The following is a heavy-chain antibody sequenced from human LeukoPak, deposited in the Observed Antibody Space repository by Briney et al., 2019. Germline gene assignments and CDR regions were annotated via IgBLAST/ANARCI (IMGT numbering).Heavy chain of an antibody. CDR3: ASGGDIVATEMNY. V-gene: IGHV1-3*01. CDR2: INAGNGNT. Sequence: ASVKVSCKASGYTFTSYAMHWVRQAPGQRLEWMGWINAGNGNTKYSQKFQGRVTITRDTSASTAYMELSSMRSEDTAVYYCASGGDIVATEMNYWGQETLVTVSS. J-gene: IGHJ4*02. D-gene: IGHD5-12*01. CDR1: GYTFTSYA.